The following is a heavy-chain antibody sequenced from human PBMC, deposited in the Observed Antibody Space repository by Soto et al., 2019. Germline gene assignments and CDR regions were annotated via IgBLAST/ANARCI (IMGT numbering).Heavy chain of an antibody. CDR1: GFTFSDYA. J-gene: IGHJ4*02. CDR3: ADVPIWCSSASCYTEGFDY. CDR2: ISAGGSS. D-gene: IGHD2-2*02. V-gene: IGHV3-23*01. Sequence: PVGSLRLSCTASGFTFSDYAMSWVRQPPGKGLEWVSVISAGGSSYYADSAEGRFAIFTVNSNNTLYFQMNSLRAQDTAVDYCADVPIWCSSASCYTEGFDYWGQGTLVTVSS.